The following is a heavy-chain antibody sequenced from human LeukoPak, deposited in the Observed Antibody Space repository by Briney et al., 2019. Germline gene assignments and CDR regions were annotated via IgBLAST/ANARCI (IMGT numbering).Heavy chain of an antibody. V-gene: IGHV3-11*01. CDR1: GFTFSDYY. CDR3: ARLLSRSDY. Sequence: GGSLRLSCAASGFTFSDYYMSWIRQAPGKGPEWVSYISGSGTTKYYADSVKGRFTISRDNAKNSLYLQMNSLRAEDAAVYYCARLLSRSDYWGQGTLVTVSS. CDR2: ISGSGTTK. J-gene: IGHJ4*02.